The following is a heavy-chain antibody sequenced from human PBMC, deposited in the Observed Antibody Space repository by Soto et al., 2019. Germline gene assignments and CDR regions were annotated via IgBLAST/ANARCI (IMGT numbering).Heavy chain of an antibody. J-gene: IGHJ3*02. V-gene: IGHV3-30*18. CDR2: ISYDGSKK. CDR3: AKQPEMDTINGAFDI. CDR1: GFTFSSYG. Sequence: QVQLVESGGGVVQPGRSLRLSCAASGFTFSSYGMHWVRQAPGKGLEWVAVISYDGSKKYYADSVKGRFTISRDNSKNTLYLQMNSLRAEDTAVYYCAKQPEMDTINGAFDIWGQGTMVTVSS. D-gene: IGHD5-18*01.